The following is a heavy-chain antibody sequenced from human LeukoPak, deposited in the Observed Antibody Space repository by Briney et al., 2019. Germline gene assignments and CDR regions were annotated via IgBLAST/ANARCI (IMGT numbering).Heavy chain of an antibody. CDR1: GGTFSSYA. CDR2: IIPIFGTA. D-gene: IGHD3-3*01. J-gene: IGHJ3*02. Sequence: SVKVSGKASGGTFSSYAISWVRQAPGQGLEWMGGIIPIFGTANYAQKFQGGVTITADKSTSTAYMELSSLRSEDTAVYYCARDRRGLVLRHTNAFDIWGQGTMVTVSS. V-gene: IGHV1-69*06. CDR3: ARDRRGLVLRHTNAFDI.